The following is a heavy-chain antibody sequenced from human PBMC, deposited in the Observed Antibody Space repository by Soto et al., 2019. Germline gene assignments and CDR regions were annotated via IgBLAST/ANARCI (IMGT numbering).Heavy chain of an antibody. CDR1: GYSFTSYL. V-gene: IGHV5-51*01. CDR2: IYPGDSDT. CDR3: ARGTINYYYGMDV. J-gene: IGHJ6*02. D-gene: IGHD2-2*01. Sequence: GESLKISCKGSGYSFTSYLIGWVRQMPGKGLEWMGIIYPGDSDTRYSPSFQGQVTISADKSISTAYLQWSSLKASDTAMYYCARGTINYYYGMDVWGQGTTVTVSS.